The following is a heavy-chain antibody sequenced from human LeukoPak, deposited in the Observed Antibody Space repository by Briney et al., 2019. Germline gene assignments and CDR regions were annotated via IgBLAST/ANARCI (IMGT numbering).Heavy chain of an antibody. CDR3: GKDQGNGDYYRNYYYMEV. J-gene: IGHJ6*03. D-gene: IGHD4-17*01. V-gene: IGHV3-23*01. Sequence: GGSLRLSCVASECTFSSYAVSWVRQAPGKGLEWVSFMSYNGGRVHYADSVKGRFTISRDKSRNTVYLQMNSLRAEDTAVYYCGKDQGNGDYYRNYYYMEVWGKGTTVIVSS. CDR1: ECTFSSYA. CDR2: MSYNGGRV.